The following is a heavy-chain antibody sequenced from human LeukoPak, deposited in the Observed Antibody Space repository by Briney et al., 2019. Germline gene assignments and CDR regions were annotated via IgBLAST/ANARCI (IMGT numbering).Heavy chain of an antibody. V-gene: IGHV1-18*01. CDR3: ARASYYYDSSGYYHFDY. J-gene: IGHJ4*02. CDR2: ISAYNGNT. D-gene: IGHD3-22*01. Sequence: ASVKVSCKVSGYTLTELSMHWVRQAPGQGLEWMGWISAYNGNTNYAQKLQGRVTMTTDTSTSTAYMELRSLRSDDTAVYYCARASYYYDSSGYYHFDYWGQGTLVTVSS. CDR1: GYTLTELS.